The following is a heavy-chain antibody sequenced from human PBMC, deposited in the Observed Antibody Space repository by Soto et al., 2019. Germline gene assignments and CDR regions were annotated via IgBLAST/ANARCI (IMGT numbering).Heavy chain of an antibody. V-gene: IGHV4-30-4*02. Sequence: PSETLSLTCTVSGDSITSGVHYWSWIRQLPGKGLEWIGYIYYSGSTYYNQYLKSRVTISVDTSKNQYYLKLSSVTAADTAVYYCARDFYDSSGYHPIDYWGQGTLVTVSS. CDR1: GDSITSGVHY. CDR2: IYYSGST. CDR3: ARDFYDSSGYHPIDY. D-gene: IGHD3-22*01. J-gene: IGHJ4*02.